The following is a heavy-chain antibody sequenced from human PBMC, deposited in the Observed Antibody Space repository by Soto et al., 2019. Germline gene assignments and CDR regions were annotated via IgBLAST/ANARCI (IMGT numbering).Heavy chain of an antibody. V-gene: IGHV2-5*02. CDR1: GFSLSTPGMG. D-gene: IGHD3-22*01. Sequence: QITLKESGPTLVKPTQTLTLTCTFYGFSLSTPGMGVGWIRQPPGKALEGLALIYWDDDKRSSPPLKSRLTTTKQTSKTQVVLSMTNVDPVDTSNYFCAHAHDYASAGKYFDYWGQRTLVTVSS. J-gene: IGHJ4*02. CDR3: AHAHDYASAGKYFDY. CDR2: IYWDDDK.